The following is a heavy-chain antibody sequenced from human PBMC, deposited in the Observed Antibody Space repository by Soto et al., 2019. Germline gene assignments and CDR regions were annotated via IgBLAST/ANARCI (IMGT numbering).Heavy chain of an antibody. J-gene: IGHJ6*02. D-gene: IGHD1-26*01. CDR1: GGSLSDYY. Sequence: QVQLQQWGAGLLNPSETLSLTCAVSGGSLSDYYWPWIRQSPGKGLEWIGEIHPSGSTYYNPSLRSRVTISVDTSKNQFSLKLTSLTAADTAIYYCARGRDEYKVGNVWGHGTTVTVSS. CDR3: ARGRDEYKVGNV. V-gene: IGHV4-34*01. CDR2: IHPSGST.